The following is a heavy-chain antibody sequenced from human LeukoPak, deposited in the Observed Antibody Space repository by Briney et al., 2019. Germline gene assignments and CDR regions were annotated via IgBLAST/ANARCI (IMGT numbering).Heavy chain of an antibody. J-gene: IGHJ5*02. CDR3: ARAHTMVRGVRFDP. CDR2: ISWNGGSI. Sequence: GGSLRLSCAASGFTFDDYAMHWVRQGPGKGLEWVSGISWNGGSIGYADSVKGRFTISRDNAENSLYLQMNNLRAEDTALYYCARAHTMVRGVRFDPWGQGTLVTVSS. CDR1: GFTFDDYA. D-gene: IGHD3-10*01. V-gene: IGHV3-9*01.